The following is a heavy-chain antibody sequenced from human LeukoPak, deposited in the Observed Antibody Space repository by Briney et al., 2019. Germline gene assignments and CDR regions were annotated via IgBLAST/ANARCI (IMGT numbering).Heavy chain of an antibody. CDR2: MYYSGSR. D-gene: IGHD4-23*01. J-gene: IGHJ3*02. CDR3: ARRDGGAAFDI. Sequence: SETLSLTCTVSGGSVSSSSYYWGWIRQPPGKGLEWIGSMYYSGSRYYSPSLKSRVAISIDTSKNQFSLKLTSVTAADTAVYYCARRDGGAAFDIWGQGTMVTVSS. CDR1: GGSVSSSSYY. V-gene: IGHV4-39*01.